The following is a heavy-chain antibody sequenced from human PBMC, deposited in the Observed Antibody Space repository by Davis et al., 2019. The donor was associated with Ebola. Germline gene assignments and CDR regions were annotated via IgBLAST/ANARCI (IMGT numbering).Heavy chain of an antibody. V-gene: IGHV1-3*01. D-gene: IGHD4-17*01. Sequence: ASSLIFCSASSYYISRFHIHWVSQAPGHRPDWMGWTKARHGNTIYSQNFQGRVTITRDTSASTVYMELSSLRSEDTAVYYCAGNSVTTRLDYYGMDVWGQGTTVTVSS. J-gene: IGHJ6*02. CDR3: AGNSVTTRLDYYGMDV. CDR1: SYYISRFH. CDR2: TKARHGNT.